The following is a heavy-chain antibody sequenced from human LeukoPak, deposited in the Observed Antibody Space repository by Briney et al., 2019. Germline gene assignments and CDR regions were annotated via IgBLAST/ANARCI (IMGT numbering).Heavy chain of an antibody. J-gene: IGHJ6*03. CDR3: ARVLGNYYYYMDV. D-gene: IGHD3-16*01. CDR1: GGSFSGYY. Sequence: SETLSLTCAVYGGSFSGYYWSWIRQPPGKGLEWIREINHSGSTYYNPSLKSRVTISVDTSKNQFSLKLSSVTAADTAVYYCARVLGNYYYYMDVWGKGTTVTVSS. V-gene: IGHV4-34*01. CDR2: INHSGST.